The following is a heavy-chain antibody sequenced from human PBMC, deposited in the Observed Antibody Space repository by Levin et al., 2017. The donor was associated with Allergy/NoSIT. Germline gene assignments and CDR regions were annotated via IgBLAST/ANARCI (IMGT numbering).Heavy chain of an antibody. D-gene: IGHD6-19*01. CDR1: GFTFDDYG. J-gene: IGHJ4*02. CDR3: ARDKGIAVAGGFDY. V-gene: IGHV3-20*04. Sequence: ASVKVSCAASGFTFDDYGMNWVRQAPGKGLEWVSGINWKGVRTGYADSVKGRFTISRDNAKNSLYLQMNSLRAEDTALYYCARDKGIAVAGGFDYWGQGTLVTVSS. CDR2: INWKGVRT.